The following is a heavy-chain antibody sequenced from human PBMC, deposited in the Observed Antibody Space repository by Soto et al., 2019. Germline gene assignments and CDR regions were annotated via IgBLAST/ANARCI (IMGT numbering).Heavy chain of an antibody. D-gene: IGHD6-19*01. CDR2: INPNSGGT. V-gene: IGHV1-2*04. J-gene: IGHJ3*02. Sequence: ASVKVSCKASGYTFTGYYMHWVRQAPGQGLEWMGWINPNSGGTNYAQKFQGWVTMTRDTSISTAYMELRRLRSDDTAVYYCARESVAGLDAFDIWGQGTMVTVSS. CDR1: GYTFTGYY. CDR3: ARESVAGLDAFDI.